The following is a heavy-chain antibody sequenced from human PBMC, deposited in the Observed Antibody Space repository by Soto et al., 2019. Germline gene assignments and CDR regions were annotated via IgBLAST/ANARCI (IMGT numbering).Heavy chain of an antibody. V-gene: IGHV1-69*06. D-gene: IGHD6-13*01. Sequence: QVQLVQSGAEAKKPGSSVKVSCKTSGGTFSSYAISWVRQAPGQGLEWMGGIVPLFRTTNYAQKFQGRVTITADTSTYTVYMALSGLRSGDTAVYYCARGGYSSTWSNLLDLSGLDVWGQGTTVTVSS. CDR2: IVPLFRTT. CDR1: GGTFSSYA. CDR3: ARGGYSSTWSNLLDLSGLDV. J-gene: IGHJ6*02.